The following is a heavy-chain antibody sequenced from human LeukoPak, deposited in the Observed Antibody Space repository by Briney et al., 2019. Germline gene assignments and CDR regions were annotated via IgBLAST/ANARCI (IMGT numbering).Heavy chain of an antibody. Sequence: SETLSLTCTVSAGSMRSHYWSWIRQPPGKCLEWMGFIYYSGTTRYKPSLQSRVTISADTSKNQFSLRLTSVTAADTAVYYCARLLDNDSSGDPDTFDMWGQGTMVTVSS. CDR1: AGSMRSHY. D-gene: IGHD3-22*01. CDR3: ARLLDNDSSGDPDTFDM. CDR2: IYYSGTT. V-gene: IGHV4-59*11. J-gene: IGHJ3*02.